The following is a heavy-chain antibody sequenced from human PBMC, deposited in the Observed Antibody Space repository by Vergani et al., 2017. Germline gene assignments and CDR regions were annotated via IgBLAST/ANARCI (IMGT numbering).Heavy chain of an antibody. D-gene: IGHD2-15*01. J-gene: IGHJ6*02. CDR3: AKARDPNCKGGNCYSYYYGLDL. V-gene: IGHV3-23*01. CDR2: ISGSGGNT. Sequence: EVQLLESGGGLVQPGGSLRLSCGASGFTFSSDAMTWVRQAPGEGLEWVSAISGSGGNTFYTDSVKGRFTISRDNSKDTLYLQMNSLRVEDTAIYYCAKARDPNCKGGNCYSYYYGLDLWGQGTTVTVSS. CDR1: GFTFSSDA.